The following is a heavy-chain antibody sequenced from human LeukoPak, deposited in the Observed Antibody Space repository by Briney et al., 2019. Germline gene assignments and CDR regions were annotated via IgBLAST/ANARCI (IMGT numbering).Heavy chain of an antibody. CDR2: INHSGST. Sequence: PSETLSLTCAVYGGSFSGYYWSWIRQPPGKGLEWIGEINHSGSTNYNPSLKSRVTISVDTSKNQFSLKLSSVTAADTAVYYCASEADSSGYYAPDYWGQGTLVTVSS. CDR1: GGSFSGYY. CDR3: ASEADSSGYYAPDY. D-gene: IGHD3-22*01. V-gene: IGHV4-34*01. J-gene: IGHJ4*02.